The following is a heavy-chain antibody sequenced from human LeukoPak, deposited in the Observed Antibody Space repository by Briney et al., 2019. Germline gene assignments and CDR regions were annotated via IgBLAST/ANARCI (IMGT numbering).Heavy chain of an antibody. V-gene: IGHV4-34*01. CDR3: ARVSAVAGTALSFDY. D-gene: IGHD6-19*01. CDR1: GGSFSGYY. J-gene: IGHJ4*02. Sequence: SETLSLTCAVYGGSFSGYYWSWIRQPPGKGLEWIGEINHSGSTSYNPSLKSRVTISVDTSKNQFSLKLSSVTAVDTAVYYCARVSAVAGTALSFDYWGQGTLVTVSS. CDR2: INHSGST.